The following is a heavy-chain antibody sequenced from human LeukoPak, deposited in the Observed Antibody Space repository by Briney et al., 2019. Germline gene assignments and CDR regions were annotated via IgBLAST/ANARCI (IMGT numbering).Heavy chain of an antibody. CDR3: AREKSSGWYVDY. D-gene: IGHD6-19*01. J-gene: IGHJ4*02. CDR1: GGSFSGYY. CDR2: INHSGST. Sequence: PSETLSLTCAVYGGSFSGYYWSWIRQPPGKGLEWIGEINHSGSTNYNPSLKSRVTISVDTSKNQFSLKLSSVTAADTAVYYCAREKSSGWYVDYWGQGTLVTVSS. V-gene: IGHV4-34*01.